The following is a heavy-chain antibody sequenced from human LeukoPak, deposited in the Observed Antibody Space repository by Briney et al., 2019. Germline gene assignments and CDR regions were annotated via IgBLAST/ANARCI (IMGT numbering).Heavy chain of an antibody. CDR1: GFTFSSYA. CDR3: ANDIVVVPAAIRDKYFDY. CDR2: ISGCGGST. V-gene: IGHV3-23*01. D-gene: IGHD2-2*02. J-gene: IGHJ4*02. Sequence: GGSLRLSCAASGFTFSSYAMSWVRQAPGKGLEWVSAISGCGGSTYYADSVKGRFTISRDNSKNTLYLQMNSLRAEDTAVYYCANDIVVVPAAIRDKYFDYWGQGTLVTVSS.